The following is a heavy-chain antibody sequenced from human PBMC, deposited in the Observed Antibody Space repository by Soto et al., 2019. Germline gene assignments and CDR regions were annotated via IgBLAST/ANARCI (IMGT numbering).Heavy chain of an antibody. J-gene: IGHJ4*02. V-gene: IGHV1-69*01. CDR2: IIPIFGTA. Sequence: SVKVACKASGGTFSSYAISWVRQAPGQGLEWMGGIIPIFGTANYAQKFQGRVTITADESTSTAYMELSSLRSEDTAVYYCAREVYYYDSSGYYLLIDYWGQGTLVTVSS. CDR1: GGTFSSYA. D-gene: IGHD3-22*01. CDR3: AREVYYYDSSGYYLLIDY.